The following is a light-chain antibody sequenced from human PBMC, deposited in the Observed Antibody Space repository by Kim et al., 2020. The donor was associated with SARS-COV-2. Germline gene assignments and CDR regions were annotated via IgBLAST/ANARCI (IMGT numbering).Light chain of an antibody. J-gene: IGLJ2*01. Sequence: RVTISCAGGSSNIGSNYVYWYQQRPGTAPKLLIYRNNQRPSGVPDRFSGSKSGTSASLAISGLRSEDEADYYCAAWDDSLSGYVVFGGGTQLTVL. CDR3: AAWDDSLSGYVV. CDR2: RNN. CDR1: SSNIGSNY. V-gene: IGLV1-47*01.